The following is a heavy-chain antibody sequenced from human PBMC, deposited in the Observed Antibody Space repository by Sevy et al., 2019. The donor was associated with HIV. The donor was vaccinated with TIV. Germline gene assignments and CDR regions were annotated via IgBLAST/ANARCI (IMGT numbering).Heavy chain of an antibody. CDR1: GGSFNTYQ. CDR3: AKSYDYLWGSYRQGWFDP. CDR2: INHSGAT. V-gene: IGHV4-34*01. Sequence: SETLSLTCAVYGGSFNTYQWSWIRQPPGKGLECIGEINHSGATNYSPSLKSRVTISADESNNQFSLRLSSVTAADTAVYYCAKSYDYLWGSYRQGWFDPWGQGTLVTVSS. J-gene: IGHJ5*02. D-gene: IGHD3-16*02.